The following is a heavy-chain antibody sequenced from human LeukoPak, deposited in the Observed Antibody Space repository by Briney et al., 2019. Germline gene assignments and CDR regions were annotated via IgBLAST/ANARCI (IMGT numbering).Heavy chain of an antibody. CDR2: ISSSSRYI. J-gene: IGHJ6*03. Sequence: PGGSLRLSCEVSGFTFSSYHMNWVRQAPGKGLEWVSSISSSSRYIYYADSMTGRFTISRDNSKNTLYLQMNSLRAEDTAVYYCAKVGKTENYYGSGRFSYYYYMDVWGKGTTVTISS. V-gene: IGHV3-21*01. CDR3: AKVGKTENYYGSGRFSYYYYMDV. D-gene: IGHD3-10*01. CDR1: GFTFSSYH.